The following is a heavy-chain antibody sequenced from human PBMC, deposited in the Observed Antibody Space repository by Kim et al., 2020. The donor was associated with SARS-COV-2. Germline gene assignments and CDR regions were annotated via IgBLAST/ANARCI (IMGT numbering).Heavy chain of an antibody. D-gene: IGHD6-6*01. V-gene: IGHV4-59*01. CDR3: ARDFMGRSSSSGYYFDY. J-gene: IGHJ4*02. Sequence: LKSRVTISVDTSKNQFSLKLSSVTAAETAVYYWARDFMGRSSSSGYYFDYWGQGTLVTVSS.